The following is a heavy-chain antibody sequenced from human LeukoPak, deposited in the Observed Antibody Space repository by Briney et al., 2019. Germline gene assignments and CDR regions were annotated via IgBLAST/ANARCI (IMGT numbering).Heavy chain of an antibody. CDR3: ARERILWFGEYPSPYYFDY. V-gene: IGHV4-39*02. J-gene: IGHJ4*02. Sequence: SETLSLTCTVSGGSISSSSYSWGWVRQPPRKGLEWLGSIYYSGSTYYNPSLKSRVSLSVDMSKNHFSLNLSSVTAADTAVYYCARERILWFGEYPSPYYFDYWGQGTLVTVSS. D-gene: IGHD3-10*01. CDR2: IYYSGST. CDR1: GGSISSSSYS.